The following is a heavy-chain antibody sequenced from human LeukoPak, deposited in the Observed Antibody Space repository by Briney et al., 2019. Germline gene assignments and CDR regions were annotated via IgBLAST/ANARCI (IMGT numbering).Heavy chain of an antibody. CDR1: GYTFTSYA. CDR2: INTNTGNP. Sequence: ASVKVSCKASGYTFTSYAMNWVRQAPGQGLEWMGWINTNTGNPTYAQGFTGRFVFSLDTSVSTAYLQISSLKAEDTAVYYCARAGLRYALLLFDYYYYYGMDVWGQGTTVTVSS. D-gene: IGHD2-21*02. CDR3: ARAGLRYALLLFDYYYYYGMDV. J-gene: IGHJ6*02. V-gene: IGHV7-4-1*02.